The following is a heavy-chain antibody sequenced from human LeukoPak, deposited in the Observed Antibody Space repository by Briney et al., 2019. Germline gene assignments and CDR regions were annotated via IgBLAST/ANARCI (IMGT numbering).Heavy chain of an antibody. CDR1: GFTFSNYG. V-gene: IGHV3-30*18. D-gene: IGHD3-10*01. CDR3: AKSHLLWFGEAFDY. J-gene: IGHJ4*02. Sequence: GGSLRLSCAASGFTFSNYGMHWVRQAPGKGLEWVAVISYDGSNEYYADSVKGRFTISRDNSKNTLYLQMNSLRAEDTAVYYCAKSHLLWFGEAFDYWGQGTLVTVSS. CDR2: ISYDGSNE.